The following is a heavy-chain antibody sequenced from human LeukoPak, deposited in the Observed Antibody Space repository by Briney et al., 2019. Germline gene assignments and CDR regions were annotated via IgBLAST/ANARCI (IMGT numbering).Heavy chain of an antibody. CDR1: GFTFSTYN. D-gene: IGHD1-26*01. CDR2: FTSGSDYI. J-gene: IGHJ6*03. Sequence: GGSLRLSCSASGFTFSTYNMNWVRQVPGKGLEWLSSFTSGSDYIYYADSVKGRFTISRDNARNSLYLQMDSLRAEDTAVYYCARDPYSGGYYAYYYYYMDVWGKGTAVTVSS. CDR3: ARDPYSGGYYAYYYYYMDV. V-gene: IGHV3-21*01.